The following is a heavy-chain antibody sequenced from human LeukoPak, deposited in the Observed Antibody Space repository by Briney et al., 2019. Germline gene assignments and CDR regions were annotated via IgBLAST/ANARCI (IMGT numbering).Heavy chain of an antibody. Sequence: GASVKVSCKASGYTFTSYAMHWVRQAPGQRLEWMGWINAGNGNTKYSQKFQGRVTIARDTSASTAYMELSSLRSEDTAVYCWARDHCSSTSCYSNFDYWGQGTLVTVSS. D-gene: IGHD2-2*01. J-gene: IGHJ4*02. CDR3: ARDHCSSTSCYSNFDY. CDR1: GYTFTSYA. CDR2: INAGNGNT. V-gene: IGHV1-3*01.